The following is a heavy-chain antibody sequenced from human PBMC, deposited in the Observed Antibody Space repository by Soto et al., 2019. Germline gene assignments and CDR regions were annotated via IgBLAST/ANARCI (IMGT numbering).Heavy chain of an antibody. CDR3: ANGWWFYSFDN. V-gene: IGHV4-4*02. CDR2: IHHSGTT. CDR1: GGSISSANW. D-gene: IGHD2-8*02. J-gene: IGHJ4*02. Sequence: SETLSLTCGVSGGSISSANWWSWVRQPPGKGLEWIGEIHHSGTTSYNPSLKSRVTVSVDKSKNQFSLNLKSVTAADTAFYYCANGWWFYSFDNWGQGTLVTVSS.